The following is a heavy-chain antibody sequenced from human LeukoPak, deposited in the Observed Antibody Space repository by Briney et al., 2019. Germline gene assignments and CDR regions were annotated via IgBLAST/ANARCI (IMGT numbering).Heavy chain of an antibody. J-gene: IGHJ4*02. D-gene: IGHD2-8*01. CDR2: ISLNGLT. CDR1: GGSISNTNW. V-gene: IGHV4-4*02. Sequence: SETLSLTCGVSGGSISNTNWWSWVRQPPGQGLERIGEISLNGLTHYNPSLESRVTVSLDKSKNQLSLNLTSVTAADTAVYYCSRENGAFSPFGYWGQGTLVTVLS. CDR3: SRENGAFSPFGY.